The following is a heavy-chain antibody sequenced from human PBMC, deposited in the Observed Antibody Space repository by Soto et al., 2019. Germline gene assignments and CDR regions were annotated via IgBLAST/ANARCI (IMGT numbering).Heavy chain of an antibody. CDR1: GFTFDDYA. V-gene: IGHV3-49*04. CDR3: ATVYFYDSSADYYFDY. D-gene: IGHD3-22*01. J-gene: IGHJ4*02. Sequence: PGGSLRLSCTVSGFTFDDYAMSWVRQAPGKGLEWVGFISSQAFGGTTEYAASVEGRFTISTDESKTIAYLQMNSLKAADTAVYFCATVYFYDSSADYYFDYWGQGTLVTVPS. CDR2: ISSQAFGGTT.